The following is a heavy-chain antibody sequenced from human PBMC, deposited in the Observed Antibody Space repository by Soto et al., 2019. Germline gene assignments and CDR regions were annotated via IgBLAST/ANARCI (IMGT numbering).Heavy chain of an antibody. CDR1: GYTFTSYD. V-gene: IGHV1-69*04. CDR2: IIPILGIA. CDR3: GRELWAVAGTPTVFAY. D-gene: IGHD6-19*01. Sequence: SVKVSCKASGYTFTSYDISWVRQAPGQGLEWMGRIIPILGIANYAQKFQGRVTITADKSTSTAYMELSSLRSEDTAVYYCGRELWAVAGTPTVFAYWGQGTLVTVSS. J-gene: IGHJ4*02.